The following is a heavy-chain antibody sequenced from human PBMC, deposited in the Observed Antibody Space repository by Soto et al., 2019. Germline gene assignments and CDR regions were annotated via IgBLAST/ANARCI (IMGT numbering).Heavy chain of an antibody. CDR2: IIPILGIA. V-gene: IGHV1-69*04. J-gene: IGHJ4*02. CDR1: GGTFSSYT. Sequence: ASVKVSCKASGGTFSSYTISWVRQAPGQGLEWMGRIIPILGIANYAQKFQGRVTITRDTSANTAYMELSSLRSEDTAIYYCARDTFEYWGQGTLVTVSS. CDR3: ARDTFEY.